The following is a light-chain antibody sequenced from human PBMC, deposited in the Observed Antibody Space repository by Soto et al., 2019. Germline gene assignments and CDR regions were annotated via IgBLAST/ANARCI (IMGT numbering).Light chain of an antibody. CDR1: NSNIGAGYD. Sequence: QSVLTQPPSVSGAPGQRVTISCTGSNSNIGAGYDVHWYQHLPGTAPKLLIYGNSNRPSGVPDRFSGSKSGTSASLAITGLQAEDEADSYCQSYDSSLSGCVFGGGTKLTVL. V-gene: IGLV1-40*01. CDR3: QSYDSSLSGCV. J-gene: IGLJ3*02. CDR2: GNS.